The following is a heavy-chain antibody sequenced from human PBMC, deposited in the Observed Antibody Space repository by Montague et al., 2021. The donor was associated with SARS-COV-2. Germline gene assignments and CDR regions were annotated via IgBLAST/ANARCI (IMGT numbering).Heavy chain of an antibody. CDR1: GFTFTRYR. CDR2: INHDGSKK. J-gene: IGHJ6*03. CDR3: TRVGFDPSTYYYFYYYMDV. D-gene: IGHD2/OR15-2a*01. Sequence: SLRLSCAASGFTFTRYRMHWVRQAPGKGLVWVSRINHDGSKKTYADSVQGRFTISRDNVKNTVYLQMNSLRAEDTAVYYCTRVGFDPSTYYYFYYYMDVWGKGTTVTVSS. V-gene: IGHV3-74*01.